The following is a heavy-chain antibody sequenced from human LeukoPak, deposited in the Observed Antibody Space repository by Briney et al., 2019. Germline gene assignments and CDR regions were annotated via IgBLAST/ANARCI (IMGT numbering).Heavy chain of an antibody. J-gene: IGHJ4*02. CDR2: ISSSSSYI. V-gene: IGHV3-21*01. CDR3: ARVPGGYGDYGSPISDY. Sequence: PGGSLRLSCAASGFTFSSYSMNWVRQAPGKGLEWVSPISSSSSYIYYADSVKGRFTISRDNAKNSLYPQMNSLRAEDTAVYYCARVPGGYGDYGSPISDYWGQGTLVTVSS. CDR1: GFTFSSYS. D-gene: IGHD4-17*01.